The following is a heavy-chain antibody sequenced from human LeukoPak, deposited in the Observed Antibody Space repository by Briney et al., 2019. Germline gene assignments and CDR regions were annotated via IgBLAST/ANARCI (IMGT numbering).Heavy chain of an antibody. D-gene: IGHD3-22*01. CDR3: ARDPNYEKSYYYDSSGYSPFDY. CDR2: IYTSGST. CDR1: GGSISSYY. J-gene: IGHJ4*02. V-gene: IGHV4-4*07. Sequence: SETLSLTCTVSGGSISSYYWSWIRQPAGKGLEWIGRIYTSGSTNYNPSLKSRVTMSVDTSKNQFSLKLSSVTAADTAVYYCARDPNYEKSYYYDSSGYSPFDYWGQGTLVTVSS.